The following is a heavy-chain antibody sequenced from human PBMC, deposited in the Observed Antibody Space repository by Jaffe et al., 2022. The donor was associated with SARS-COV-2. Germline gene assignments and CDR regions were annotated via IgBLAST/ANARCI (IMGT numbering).Heavy chain of an antibody. V-gene: IGHV3-11*06. Sequence: QVQLVESGGGLVKPGGSLRLSCAASGFTFSDYYMSWIRQAPGKGLEWVSYISSSSSYTNYADSVKGRFTISRDNAKNSLYLQMNSLRAEDTAVYYCAREGSWNYGRRDWYFDLWGRGTLVTVSS. CDR2: ISSSSSYT. CDR3: AREGSWNYGRRDWYFDL. D-gene: IGHD1-7*01. J-gene: IGHJ2*01. CDR1: GFTFSDYY.